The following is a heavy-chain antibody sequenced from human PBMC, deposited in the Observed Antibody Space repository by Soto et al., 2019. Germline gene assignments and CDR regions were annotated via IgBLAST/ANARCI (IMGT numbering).Heavy chain of an antibody. CDR2: IYCSGST. D-gene: IGHD3-22*01. V-gene: IGHV4-31*03. Sequence: PSETLSLTCTVSGGSISSGGYYWSWMRQHPGKGLEWIGYIYCSGSTYYNPSLKSRVTISVDTSKNQFSLKLSSVTAANTAVYYCSRDLFVYYDSSGYHVPFDYWGQGTLVTVSS. J-gene: IGHJ4*02. CDR3: SRDLFVYYDSSGYHVPFDY. CDR1: GGSISSGGYY.